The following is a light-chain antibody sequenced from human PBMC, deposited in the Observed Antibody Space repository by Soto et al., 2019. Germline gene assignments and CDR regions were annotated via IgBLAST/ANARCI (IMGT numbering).Light chain of an antibody. CDR1: SSNIETNY. J-gene: IGLJ1*01. V-gene: IGLV1-47*01. Sequence: QSVLTQPPSASGTPGQRVTISCSGSSSNIETNYVYWYQQFRGAAPNLLIYRDNQRPSGVPDRFSGSKSGTSASLAISGLRSEDEADYYCAAWDDSLSGYVFGTGTKLTVL. CDR2: RDN. CDR3: AAWDDSLSGYV.